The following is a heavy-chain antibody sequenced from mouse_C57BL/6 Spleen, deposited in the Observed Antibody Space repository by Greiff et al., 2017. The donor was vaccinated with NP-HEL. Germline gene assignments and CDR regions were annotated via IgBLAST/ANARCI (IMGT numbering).Heavy chain of an antibody. J-gene: IGHJ3*01. CDR1: GYAFSSSW. V-gene: IGHV1-82*01. Sequence: QVQLQQSGPELVKPGASVKISCKASGYAFSSSWMNWVKQRPGKGLEWIGRIYPGDGDTNSNGKFKGKAILTADKSSSTAYMQLSSLTSEDYAVYFCARSRDSSGWFAYWGQGTLVTVSA. D-gene: IGHD3-2*01. CDR2: IYPGDGDT. CDR3: ARSRDSSGWFAY.